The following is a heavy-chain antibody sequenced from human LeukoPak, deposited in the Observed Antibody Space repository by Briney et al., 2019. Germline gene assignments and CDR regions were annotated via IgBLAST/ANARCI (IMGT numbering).Heavy chain of an antibody. V-gene: IGHV3-64*01. CDR3: AREGYYGSGRSFDS. CDR1: GFTFSNYA. Sequence: PGGSLRLSCAASGFTFSNYAMHWVRQAPGKGLEYVSAISTNGGTTYYANSVKGRFTISRDNSKNTLYLQMGSLRAEDMAVYYCAREGYYGSGRSFDSWGQGTLVTVSS. J-gene: IGHJ4*02. CDR2: ISTNGGTT. D-gene: IGHD3-10*01.